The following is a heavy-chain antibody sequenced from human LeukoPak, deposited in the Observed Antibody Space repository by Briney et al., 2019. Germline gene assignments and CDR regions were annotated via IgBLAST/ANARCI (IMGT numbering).Heavy chain of an antibody. V-gene: IGHV4-34*01. CDR3: AREVGGDFDALDY. D-gene: IGHD4-17*01. J-gene: IGHJ4*02. Sequence: SETLSLTCAVYGGSFSGYYWSWIRQPPGKGLEWIGEINHSGSTNYNPSLKRRVSISVDNSKNQLSLTLTSVTAADTAVYYCAREVGGDFDALDYWGQGTLVTVSS. CDR1: GGSFSGYY. CDR2: INHSGST.